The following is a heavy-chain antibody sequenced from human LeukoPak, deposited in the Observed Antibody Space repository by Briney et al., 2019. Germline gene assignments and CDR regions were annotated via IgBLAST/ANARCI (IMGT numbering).Heavy chain of an antibody. CDR3: ARVIYYHYYYMDV. V-gene: IGHV3-48*03. CDR1: GFIFSEYE. J-gene: IGHJ6*03. CDR2: ISSSGSRT. Sequence: GGSLRLSCAASGFIFSEYEMTWVRQVPGQGLEWISYISSSGSRTTYADSVKGRFTISRDNAKNSLNLQMNSLRAEDTAVYYCARVIYYHYYYMDVWGKGTTVTVSS.